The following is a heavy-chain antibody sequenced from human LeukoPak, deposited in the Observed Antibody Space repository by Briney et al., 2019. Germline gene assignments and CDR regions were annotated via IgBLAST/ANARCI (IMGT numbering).Heavy chain of an antibody. Sequence: PSETLSLTCTVSGGSISSYYWSWIRQPPGKGLEWIGYIYYSGSTNYNPSLKSRVTISVDTSKNQFSLKLSSVTAADKAAYYCARRAPYSYEWSTLDYWGQGTLVTVSS. D-gene: IGHD5-18*01. CDR3: ARRAPYSYEWSTLDY. J-gene: IGHJ4*02. CDR1: GGSISSYY. CDR2: IYYSGST. V-gene: IGHV4-59*08.